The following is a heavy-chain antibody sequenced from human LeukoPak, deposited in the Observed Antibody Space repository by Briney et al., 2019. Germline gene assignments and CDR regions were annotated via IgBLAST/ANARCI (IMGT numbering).Heavy chain of an antibody. J-gene: IGHJ4*02. D-gene: IGHD3-10*01. Sequence: PGGSLRLSCSASGFTFSSYAMHWVRQAPGKGVEYVSAISSNGGSTYYADSVKGRFTISRDNSKNTLYLQMSSLRADDTAVYYCVKDETYYGSGSYYNGFDYWGQGTLVTVSS. CDR3: VKDETYYGSGSYYNGFDY. CDR1: GFTFSSYA. CDR2: ISSNGGST. V-gene: IGHV3-64D*06.